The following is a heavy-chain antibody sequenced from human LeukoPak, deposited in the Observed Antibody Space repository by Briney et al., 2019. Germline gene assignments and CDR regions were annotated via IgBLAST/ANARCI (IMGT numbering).Heavy chain of an antibody. V-gene: IGHV1-69*05. J-gene: IGHJ1*01. D-gene: IGHD2-2*02. CDR2: IIPIFGTA. CDR1: GGTFSSYA. CDR3: ARAEVDVVVPAAIPGYFQH. Sequence: SVKVSCKASGGTFSSYAISWVRQAPGQGLEWMGGIIPIFGTANYAQKFQGRVTITTDESTSTAYMELSSLRSEDTAVYYCARAEVDVVVPAAIPGYFQHWGQGTLVTVSS.